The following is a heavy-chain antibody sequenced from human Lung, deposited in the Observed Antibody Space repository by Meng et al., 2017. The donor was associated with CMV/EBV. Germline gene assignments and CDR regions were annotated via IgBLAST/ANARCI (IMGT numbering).Heavy chain of an antibody. D-gene: IGHD1-1*01. V-gene: IGHV3-33*06. Sequence: GESXKISCAASGFTFSNFGMHWVRQAPGRGLEWVALFWYDGSNTNYADSVKGRFLISRDNSKNTVYLQMNSLRVEDKAVYYCAKDMRDFGEQLEYWGQGTLVTVSS. CDR1: GFTFSNFG. J-gene: IGHJ4*02. CDR3: AKDMRDFGEQLEY. CDR2: FWYDGSNT.